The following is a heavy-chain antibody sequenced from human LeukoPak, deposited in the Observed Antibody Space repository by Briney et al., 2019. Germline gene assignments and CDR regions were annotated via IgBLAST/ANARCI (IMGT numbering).Heavy chain of an antibody. CDR3: ARSLGYCSSTSCNRWFDP. D-gene: IGHD2-2*01. CDR2: IYYSGST. J-gene: IGHJ5*02. CDR1: GGSISSGDYY. V-gene: IGHV4-30-4*01. Sequence: SQTLSLTCTVSGGSISSGDYYWSWIRQPPGKGLEWIGYIYYSGSTYYNPCLKSRVTISVDTSKNQFSLKLSSVTAADTAVYYCARSLGYCSSTSCNRWFDPWGQGTLVTVSS.